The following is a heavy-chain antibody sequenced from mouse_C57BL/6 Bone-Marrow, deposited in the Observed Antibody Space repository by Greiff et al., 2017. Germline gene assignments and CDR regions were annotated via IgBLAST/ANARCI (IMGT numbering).Heavy chain of an antibody. CDR3: ARDGSLYDNFEFAY. J-gene: IGHJ3*01. CDR2: LLPGSGST. D-gene: IGHD2-1*01. Sequence: LVESGAELMKPGASVKLSCKATGYTFTGYWIEWVKQRPGHGLEWIGELLPGSGSTNYNEKFKGKATFTADTSSNTAYMQLISLTTEDSAIYYCARDGSLYDNFEFAYWGQGTLVTVSA. CDR1: GYTFTGYW. V-gene: IGHV1-9*01.